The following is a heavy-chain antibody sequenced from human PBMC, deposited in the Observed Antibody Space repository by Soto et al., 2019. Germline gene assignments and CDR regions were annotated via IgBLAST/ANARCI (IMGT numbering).Heavy chain of an antibody. D-gene: IGHD6-19*01. CDR1: GDSVSSNSAA. J-gene: IGHJ6*02. Sequence: SQTLSLTCAISGDSVSSNSAAWNWIRQSPSRGLEWLGRTYYRSKWYNDYAVSVKSRTTINPDTSKNQFSLQLNSVTPEDTAVYYCASGGHIAVAGTNYYYGMDVWGQGTTVTVSS. V-gene: IGHV6-1*01. CDR3: ASGGHIAVAGTNYYYGMDV. CDR2: TYYRSKWYN.